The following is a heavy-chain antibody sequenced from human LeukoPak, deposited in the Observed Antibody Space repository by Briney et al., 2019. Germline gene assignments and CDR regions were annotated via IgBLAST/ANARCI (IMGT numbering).Heavy chain of an antibody. J-gene: IGHJ4*02. CDR3: ARPSSSGYFDY. CDR1: GYTFTSYY. Sequence: ASVKVSCKASGYTFTSYYMHWVRQAPGQGLEWMGWISAYNGNTNYAQKLQGRVTMTTDTSTSTAYMELRSLRSDDTAVYYCARPSSSGYFDYWGQGTLVTVSS. V-gene: IGHV1-18*04. D-gene: IGHD6-6*01. CDR2: ISAYNGNT.